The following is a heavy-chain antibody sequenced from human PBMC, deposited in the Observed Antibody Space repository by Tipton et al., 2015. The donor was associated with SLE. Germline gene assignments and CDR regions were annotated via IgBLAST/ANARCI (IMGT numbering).Heavy chain of an antibody. CDR2: INHSGST. J-gene: IGHJ3*02. CDR3: ARVQPESPEITVSYAFDI. V-gene: IGHV4-34*01. D-gene: IGHD1-14*01. Sequence: TLSLTCAVYGGSFSGYYWSWIRQPPGKGLEWIGEINHSGSTNYNPSLKSRVTISVDTSKNQFSLKLSSVTAADTAVYYCARVQPESPEITVSYAFDIWGQGTMVTVSS. CDR1: GGSFSGYY.